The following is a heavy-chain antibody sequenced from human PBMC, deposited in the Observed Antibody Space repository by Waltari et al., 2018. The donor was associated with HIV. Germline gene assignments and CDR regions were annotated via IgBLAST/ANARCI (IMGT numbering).Heavy chain of an antibody. D-gene: IGHD6-6*01. CDR1: GFTFSDYS. CDR2: ISSSSSTI. V-gene: IGHV3-48*01. Sequence: EVQLVESGGGWVQPGGSLRLSCAASGFTFSDYSMHWVRQAPGKGLEWVSYISSSSSTIYYADSVKGRFTISRDNAKNSLYLQMNSLRAEDTAVYYCARDPVYSGSSLVYYFDYWGQGTLVTVSS. J-gene: IGHJ4*02. CDR3: ARDPVYSGSSLVYYFDY.